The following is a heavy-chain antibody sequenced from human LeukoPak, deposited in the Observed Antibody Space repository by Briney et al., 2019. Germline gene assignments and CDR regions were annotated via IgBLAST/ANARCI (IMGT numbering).Heavy chain of an antibody. CDR1: GVSFDDYY. J-gene: IGHJ4*02. D-gene: IGHD4-17*01. V-gene: IGHV4-34*01. Sequence: PSETLSLTCAVSGVSFDDYYWSWVRQTPAKGLEWIGEINHSGYTNDSPSLKSRVTLSIDTSRKQFSLNLRSVTVADAGIYYCTRMTTGHDYWGQGSLVTVSS. CDR2: INHSGYT. CDR3: TRMTTGHDY.